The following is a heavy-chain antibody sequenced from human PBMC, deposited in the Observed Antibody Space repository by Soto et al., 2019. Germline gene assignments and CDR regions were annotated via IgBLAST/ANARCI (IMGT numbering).Heavy chain of an antibody. CDR3: ARDPNYFGSGSYYNDGFDY. CDR2: ISAYNGNT. V-gene: IGHV1-18*04. CDR1: GYTFTSYG. D-gene: IGHD3-10*01. Sequence: QVQLVQSGAEVKKPGASVKVSCKASGYTFTSYGISWVRQAPGQGLEWMGWISAYNGNTNYAQKLQGRVTMTTDTTTGTAYMEQRSLGSDDTAVYYCARDPNYFGSGSYYNDGFDYWGQGTLVTVSS. J-gene: IGHJ4*02.